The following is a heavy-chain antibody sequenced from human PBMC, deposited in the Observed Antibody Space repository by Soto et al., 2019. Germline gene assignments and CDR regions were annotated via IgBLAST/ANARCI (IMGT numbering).Heavy chain of an antibody. J-gene: IGHJ4*02. CDR2: ISYDGSNK. V-gene: IGHV3-30*18. CDR1: GFTFSSYG. CDR3: AKSSGLYYYDSSGYYYVVY. D-gene: IGHD3-22*01. Sequence: GGSLRLSCAASGFTFSSYGMHWVRQAPGKGLEWVAVISYDGSNKYYADSVKGRFTISRDNSKNTLYLQMNSLRAEDTAVYYCAKSSGLYYYDSSGYYYVVYWGQGTLVTVSS.